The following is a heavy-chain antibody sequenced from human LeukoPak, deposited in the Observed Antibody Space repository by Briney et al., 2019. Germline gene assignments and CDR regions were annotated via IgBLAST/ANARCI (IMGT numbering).Heavy chain of an antibody. CDR3: AKDSSGPIPAEGDY. CDR2: INHSGSP. V-gene: IGHV4-34*01. Sequence: PSETLSLTCAVYGGSFSGYYWSWIRQPPGKGLEWIGEINHSGSPNYNPSLKSRVTISVDTSKNQFSLKLSSVTAADTAVYYCAKDSSGPIPAEGDYWGQGTLVTVSS. CDR1: GGSFSGYY. D-gene: IGHD3-22*01. J-gene: IGHJ4*02.